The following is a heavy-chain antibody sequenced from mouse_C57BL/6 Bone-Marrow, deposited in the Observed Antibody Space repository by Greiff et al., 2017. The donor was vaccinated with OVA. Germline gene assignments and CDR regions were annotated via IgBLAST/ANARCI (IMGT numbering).Heavy chain of an antibody. J-gene: IGHJ4*01. CDR2: IWSGGST. CDR3: ARAYGSSYGSDMDY. V-gene: IGHV2-2*01. Sequence: QLQESGPGLVQPSQSLSITCTVSGFSLTSYGVHWVRQSPGKGLEWLGVIWSGGSTDYNAAFISRLSISKDNSKSQVFFKMNSLQADDTAIYYCARAYGSSYGSDMDYWGQGTSVTVSS. CDR1: GFSLTSYG. D-gene: IGHD1-1*01.